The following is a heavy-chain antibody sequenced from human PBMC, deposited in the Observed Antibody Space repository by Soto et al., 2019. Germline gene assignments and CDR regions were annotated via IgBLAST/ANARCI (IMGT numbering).Heavy chain of an antibody. V-gene: IGHV3-15*01. CDR1: GFTFSNAW. J-gene: IGHJ4*02. D-gene: IGHD4-17*01. CDR3: TTSPYLDYGDHRVDY. Sequence: EVQLVESGGGLVKPGGSLRLSCAASGFTFSNAWMSWVRQAPGKGLEWVGRIKSKTDGGTTDYAAPVKGRFTISREDSKNTLYLQMNSLKTEDTAVYYCTTSPYLDYGDHRVDYWGQGTLVTVSS. CDR2: IKSKTDGGTT.